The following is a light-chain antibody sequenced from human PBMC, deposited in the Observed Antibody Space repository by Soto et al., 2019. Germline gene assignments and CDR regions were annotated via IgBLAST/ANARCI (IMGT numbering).Light chain of an antibody. CDR3: QQYNSYT. Sequence: DIQMAQSPSTLSASVGDRVTIACRASQSISTWLAWYQHKLGKAPKLLIHKASSLESGVPSRFSGSGSGTEFTLTISSLQPDDFATYYCQQYNSYTFGQGTKVDI. J-gene: IGKJ1*01. CDR2: KAS. CDR1: QSISTW. V-gene: IGKV1-5*03.